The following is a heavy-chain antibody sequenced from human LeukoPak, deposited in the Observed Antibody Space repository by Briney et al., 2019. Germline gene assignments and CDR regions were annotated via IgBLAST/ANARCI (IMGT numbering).Heavy chain of an antibody. D-gene: IGHD3-3*01. Sequence: ASVKVSCKASGYTFTSYGISWVRQAPGQGLEWMGWISAYNGNTNYAQKLQGRVTMTTDTSTSTAYMELRSLRSDDTAAYYCARGLRRYDFWSGYYTTPFDYWGQGTLVTVSS. CDR1: GYTFTSYG. CDR3: ARGLRRYDFWSGYYTTPFDY. CDR2: ISAYNGNT. J-gene: IGHJ4*02. V-gene: IGHV1-18*01.